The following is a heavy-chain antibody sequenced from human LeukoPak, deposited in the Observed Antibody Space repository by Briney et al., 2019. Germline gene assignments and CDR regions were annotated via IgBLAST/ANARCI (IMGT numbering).Heavy chain of an antibody. CDR1: GFSFSSYR. Sequence: GGSLRLSCEASGFSFSSYRMSWVRQSPGKGLEWVATIKQDESGTYYVDSVKGRFTISRDNAKNSLFLQMNSVRAEDTAVYYCARVFAYDFWSGYYIDYWGRGTLVSVSS. J-gene: IGHJ4*02. D-gene: IGHD3-3*01. CDR3: ARVFAYDFWSGYYIDY. CDR2: IKQDESGT. V-gene: IGHV3-7*01.